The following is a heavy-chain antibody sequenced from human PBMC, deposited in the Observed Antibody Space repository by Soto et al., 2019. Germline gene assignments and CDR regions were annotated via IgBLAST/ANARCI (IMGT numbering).Heavy chain of an antibody. CDR3: ARVERAGYYYGMDV. V-gene: IGHV4-59*12. CDR2: IYYSGST. Sequence: SETLSLTCTVSGGSISHYYWSWIRQPPGKGLEWIGYIYYSGSTNYNPSLKSRVTISVDTSKNQFSLKLSSVTAADTAVYYCARVERAGYYYGMDVWGQGTTVTVSS. CDR1: GGSISHYY. D-gene: IGHD1-1*01. J-gene: IGHJ6*02.